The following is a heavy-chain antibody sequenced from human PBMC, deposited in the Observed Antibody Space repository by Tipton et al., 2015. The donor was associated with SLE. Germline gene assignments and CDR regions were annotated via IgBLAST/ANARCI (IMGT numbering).Heavy chain of an antibody. CDR2: FSASDGYR. D-gene: IGHD3-3*01. V-gene: IGHV3-23*01. Sequence: LTCTVSGGSISGYDWSWVRQAPGKGLEWVSTFSASDGYRYEADSVKGRFTISRDNSKNTLYLQMNSLRPEDTAVYYCARGPSLEWSFYNWFDTWGRGTLVTVSS. CDR3: ARGPSLEWSFYNWFDT. CDR1: GGSISGYD. J-gene: IGHJ5*02.